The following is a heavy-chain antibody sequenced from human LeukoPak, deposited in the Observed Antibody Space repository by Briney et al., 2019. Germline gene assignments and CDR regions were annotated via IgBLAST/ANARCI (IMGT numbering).Heavy chain of an antibody. V-gene: IGHV3-11*01. CDR3: AGSITEWRAAFDI. CDR1: GFTFSNYA. D-gene: IGHD3-10*01. CDR2: ISSSGSTI. Sequence: PGGSLRLSCVASGFTFSNYAMSWVRQAPGKGLEWVSYISSSGSTIYYADSVKGRFTISRDNAKNSLYLQMNSLRAEDTAVYYCAGSITEWRAAFDIWGQGTMVTVSS. J-gene: IGHJ3*02.